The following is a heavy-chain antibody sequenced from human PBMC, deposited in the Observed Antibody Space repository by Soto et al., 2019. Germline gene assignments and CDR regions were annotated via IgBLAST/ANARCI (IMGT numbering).Heavy chain of an antibody. Sequence: GXSLRLSCAASGFTFSSYSINWVGQAPGKGLEWVSYISSGSTTIYYADSVKGRFTISRDNAKNSLYLQMNSMTAEDTAVYYCARVPYASGWPPGWGQGTLVTVSS. CDR2: ISSGSTTI. J-gene: IGHJ4*02. CDR1: GFTFSSYS. D-gene: IGHD6-19*01. V-gene: IGHV3-48*01. CDR3: ARVPYASGWPPG.